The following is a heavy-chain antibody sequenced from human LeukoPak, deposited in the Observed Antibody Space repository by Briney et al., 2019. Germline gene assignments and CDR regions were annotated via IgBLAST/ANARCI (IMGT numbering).Heavy chain of an antibody. CDR3: ARLGCSSASCYPGN. Sequence: SGTLSLTCTVSGGSISSSYYYWGWVRQPPGKGLEWIGSLYYSGWSTSYNPSLKSRVTISVDTSKNQFSLKLNSVTAADTAVYYCARLGCSSASCYPGNWGQGTLVTVSS. J-gene: IGHJ4*02. CDR1: GGSISSSYYY. CDR2: LYYSGWST. D-gene: IGHD2-2*01. V-gene: IGHV4-39*01.